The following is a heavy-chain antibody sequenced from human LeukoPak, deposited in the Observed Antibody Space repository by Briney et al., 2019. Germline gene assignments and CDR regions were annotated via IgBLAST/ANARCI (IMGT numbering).Heavy chain of an antibody. J-gene: IGHJ6*02. Sequence: GGSLRLSCAASGFTVSSNYMSWVRQAPGKGLEWVAVIWYDGSNKYYADSVKGRFTISRDNSKNTLYLQMNSLRAEDTAVYYCAREMATIGYYYYYGMDVWGQGTTVTVSS. CDR2: IWYDGSNK. D-gene: IGHD5-24*01. V-gene: IGHV3-33*08. CDR3: AREMATIGYYYYYGMDV. CDR1: GFTVSSNY.